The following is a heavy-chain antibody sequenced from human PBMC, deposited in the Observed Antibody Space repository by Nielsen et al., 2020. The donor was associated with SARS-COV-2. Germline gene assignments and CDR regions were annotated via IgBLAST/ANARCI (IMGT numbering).Heavy chain of an antibody. CDR1: GYTFTSYY. CDR3: AREPYSSSWYGDY. Sequence: ASVKVSCKASGYTFTSYYMHWVRQAPGQGLEWMGWINPNSGGTNYAQKFQGWVTITRDTSASTAYMELSSLRSEDTAVYYCAREPYSSSWYGDYWGQGTLVTVSS. V-gene: IGHV1-2*04. J-gene: IGHJ4*02. D-gene: IGHD6-13*01. CDR2: INPNSGGT.